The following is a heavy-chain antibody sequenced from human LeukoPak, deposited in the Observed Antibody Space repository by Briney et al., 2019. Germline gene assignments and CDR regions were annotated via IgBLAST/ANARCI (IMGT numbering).Heavy chain of an antibody. CDR3: ATITLGGGYSSDY. J-gene: IGHJ4*02. V-gene: IGHV4-30-2*01. CDR1: GGSISSGGYY. D-gene: IGHD5-18*01. Sequence: SETLSLTCTVSGGSISSGGYYWSWIRQPPGKGLEWIGYIYHSGSTYYNPSLKSRVTISVDKSKNQFSLKLSSVTAADTAVYYCATITLGGGYSSDYWGQGTLVTVSS. CDR2: IYHSGST.